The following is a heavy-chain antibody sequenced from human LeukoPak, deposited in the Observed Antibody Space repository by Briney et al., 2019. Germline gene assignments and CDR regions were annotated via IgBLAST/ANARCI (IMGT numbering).Heavy chain of an antibody. D-gene: IGHD3-10*01. CDR2: IIPIFRSP. J-gene: IGHJ4*02. CDR3: AREFRDESYGEFGY. V-gene: IGHV1-69*13. CDR1: GGTFSSYA. Sequence: EAPVKVSCKASGGTFSSYAISWVRQAPGQGLEWMGGIIPIFRSPNYAQKFQGRVTITADESSTTAYLEVNSLTSEDTAVYYCAREFRDESYGEFGYWGQGTLVTVSS.